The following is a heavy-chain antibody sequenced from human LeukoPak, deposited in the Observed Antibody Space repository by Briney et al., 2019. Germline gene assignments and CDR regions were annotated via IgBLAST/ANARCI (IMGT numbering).Heavy chain of an antibody. CDR2: MNPNSGNT. J-gene: IGHJ3*02. D-gene: IGHD3-10*01. CDR3: ARVNTYYYGSGVSRAFHM. CDR1: GYTFTSYD. Sequence: ASVKISCKASGYTFTSYDINWVRQATGQGLEWMGWMNPNSGNTGYAQNFQGSVTMTRNISTATAYMELSSLKSDDTAVYYCARVNTYYYGSGVSRAFHMWGQGTMVTVSS. V-gene: IGHV1-8*01.